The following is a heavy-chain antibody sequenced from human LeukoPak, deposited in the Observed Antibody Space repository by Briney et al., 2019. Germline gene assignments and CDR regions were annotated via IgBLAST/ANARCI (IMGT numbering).Heavy chain of an antibody. Sequence: GGSLRLSCAASGFTVSSNYMSWVRQAPGKGLEWVATIKQDGSEKDYVDSVKGRFTISRDNAKNSLYLQMNSLRAEDTAVYYCARGASIWYQGLFDYWGQGTLVTVSS. V-gene: IGHV3-7*01. D-gene: IGHD6-13*01. CDR1: GFTVSSNY. CDR2: IKQDGSEK. CDR3: ARGASIWYQGLFDY. J-gene: IGHJ4*02.